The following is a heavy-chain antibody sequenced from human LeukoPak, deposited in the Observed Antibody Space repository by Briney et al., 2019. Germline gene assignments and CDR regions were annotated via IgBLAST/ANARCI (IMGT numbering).Heavy chain of an antibody. CDR2: IKKDGSEK. J-gene: IGHJ4*02. CDR1: GFTFSSYW. V-gene: IGHV3-7*01. D-gene: IGHD3-10*01. Sequence: GGSLRLSCAASGFTFSSYWMSWVRQAPGKGLEWVANIKKDGSEKYYVDSVKGRFTISRDNAENSLYLQMNSLRAEDTAVYYCAREGWFGELLRHALDNWGQGTLVTVSS. CDR3: AREGWFGELLRHALDN.